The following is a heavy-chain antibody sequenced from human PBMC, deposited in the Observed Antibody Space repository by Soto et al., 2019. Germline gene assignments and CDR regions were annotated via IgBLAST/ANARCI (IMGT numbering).Heavy chain of an antibody. Sequence: QPGGSLRLSCAASGFTFSSYWMSWVRQAPGKGLEWVANIKQDGSEKYYVDSVKGRFTISRDNAKNSLYLQMNSLRAEDTAVYYCASEASSSSLDYWGQGTLVTVSS. D-gene: IGHD6-6*01. CDR3: ASEASSSSLDY. CDR1: GFTFSSYW. CDR2: IKQDGSEK. V-gene: IGHV3-7*01. J-gene: IGHJ4*02.